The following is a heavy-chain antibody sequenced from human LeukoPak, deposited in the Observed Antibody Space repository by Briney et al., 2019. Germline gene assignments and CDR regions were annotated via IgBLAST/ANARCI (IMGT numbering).Heavy chain of an antibody. CDR3: ARGSGTDGFDY. J-gene: IGHJ4*02. CDR1: GFIVTNNY. CDR2: IYSGGSI. V-gene: IGHV3-66*01. Sequence: GGSLRLSCAASGFIVTNNYMSWVRQAPGKGLEWDSVIYSGGSIYHADSVKGRFTISRDTSKNTLYLQMNSLRAEDTAVYYCARGSGTDGFDYWGQGALVTVSS.